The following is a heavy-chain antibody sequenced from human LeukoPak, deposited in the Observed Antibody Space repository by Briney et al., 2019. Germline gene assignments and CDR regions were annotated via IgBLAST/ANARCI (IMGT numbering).Heavy chain of an antibody. J-gene: IGHJ5*02. CDR1: GYSISSGYY. V-gene: IGHV4-38-2*01. Sequence: PSETLSLTCAVSGYSISSGYYWGWIRQPPGKGLEWIGSIYHSGSTYYNPSLKSRVTISVDTSKNQFSLKLSSVTAADTAVYYCARHVAVAGEYNWFDPWGQGTLVTVFS. CDR3: ARHVAVAGEYNWFDP. CDR2: IYHSGST. D-gene: IGHD6-19*01.